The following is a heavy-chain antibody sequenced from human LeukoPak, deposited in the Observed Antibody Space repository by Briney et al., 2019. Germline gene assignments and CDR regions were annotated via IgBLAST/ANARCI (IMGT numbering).Heavy chain of an antibody. CDR1: GFTFSSYA. Sequence: PGGSLRLSCAASGFTFSSYAMSWVRQAPGKGLEWVSAISGSGGSTYYADSVKGRFTISRDNSKNTLYLQMNSLRAEDTAVYYCAKDTRPSSGWSRGDWFDPWGQGTLVTVSS. CDR3: AKDTRPSSGWSRGDWFDP. J-gene: IGHJ5*02. D-gene: IGHD6-19*01. V-gene: IGHV3-23*01. CDR2: ISGSGGST.